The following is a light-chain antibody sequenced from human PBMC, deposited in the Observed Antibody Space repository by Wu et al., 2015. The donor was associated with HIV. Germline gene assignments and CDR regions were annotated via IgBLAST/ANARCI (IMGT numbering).Light chain of an antibody. V-gene: IGKV1-5*03. CDR2: KAS. J-gene: IGKJ1*01. CDR3: QQYNTNPWT. CDR1: QSMSSW. Sequence: DIQMTQSPSTLSASVGDTVTISCRASQSMSSWLAWYQQRPGKAPKLLIYKASSLESGVPSRLSGSGSGSEFTLTISSLQPDDFATYYCQQYNTNPWTFGQGTKVEIK.